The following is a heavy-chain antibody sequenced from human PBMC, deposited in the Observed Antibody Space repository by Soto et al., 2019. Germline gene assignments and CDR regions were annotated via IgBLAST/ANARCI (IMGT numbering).Heavy chain of an antibody. Sequence: ASVKVSCKASGYSFSSYGITWVRQAPGQGLEWLGWISPYNDDTKYAQRLQGRVTMTTDTSTRTAYMDIRSLRSDDTAIYYCARDLGGWPDYWGQGTLVTVSS. CDR3: ARDLGGWPDY. J-gene: IGHJ4*02. D-gene: IGHD2-15*01. CDR1: GYSFSSYG. CDR2: ISPYNDDT. V-gene: IGHV1-18*01.